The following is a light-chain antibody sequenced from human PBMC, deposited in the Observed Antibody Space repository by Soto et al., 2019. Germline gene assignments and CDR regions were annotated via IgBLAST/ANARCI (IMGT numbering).Light chain of an antibody. Sequence: QSALTQPASVSGSPGQSITISCTGTSSDVGSYNLVSWYQQHPGKAPKLMIYEGSKRPSGVSNRFSGSKSGNTASLTISGLQAEVEADYYCCSYAGSLVFGGGTKLTVL. V-gene: IGLV2-23*01. CDR1: SSDVGSYNL. CDR2: EGS. J-gene: IGLJ2*01. CDR3: CSYAGSLV.